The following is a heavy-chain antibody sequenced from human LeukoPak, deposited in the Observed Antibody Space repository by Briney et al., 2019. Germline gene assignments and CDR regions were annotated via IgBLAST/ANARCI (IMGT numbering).Heavy chain of an antibody. Sequence: KPSETLSLTCTVSGGSITSSGNYWGWIRQPPGEGLEWIGRIYYSGSTYYNPSLKSRVTISVDTSKNQFSLKLSSVTAADTAVYYCARHSRSVNYGSGSYTWDYWGQGTLLIVSS. J-gene: IGHJ4*02. CDR1: GGSITSSGNY. CDR3: ARHSRSVNYGSGSYTWDY. CDR2: IYYSGST. D-gene: IGHD3-10*01. V-gene: IGHV4-39*01.